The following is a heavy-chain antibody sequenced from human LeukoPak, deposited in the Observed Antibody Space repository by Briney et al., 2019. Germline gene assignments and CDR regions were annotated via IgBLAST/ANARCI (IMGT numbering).Heavy chain of an antibody. Sequence: SETLSLTRTVSGGSLSGGNSYCSWTRPSPGKGLEWIGYIHYSGSTVYSPSLKSRVTMSIDTSKNQSSLNLSSVTAADTAVYYCARTGSTGGDWGQGTLVTVSS. J-gene: IGHJ4*02. CDR3: ARTGSTGGD. CDR1: GGSLSGGNSY. V-gene: IGHV4-61*01. CDR2: IHYSGST. D-gene: IGHD1-14*01.